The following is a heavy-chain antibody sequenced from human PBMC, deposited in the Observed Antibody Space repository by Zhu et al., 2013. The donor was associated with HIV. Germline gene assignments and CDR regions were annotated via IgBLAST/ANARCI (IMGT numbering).Heavy chain of an antibody. CDR2: IIPIFGTA. V-gene: IGHV1-69*01. CDR3: ARSEAVAGTGGYYYGMDV. CDR1: GGTFSSYA. D-gene: IGHD6-19*01. Sequence: QVQLVQSGAEVKKPGSSVKVSCKASGGTFSSYAISWVRQAPGQGLEWMGGIIPIFGTANYAQKFQGRVTITADESTSTAYMELSSLRSEDTAVYYCARSEAVAGTGGYYYGMDVWGQGTTVTVSS. J-gene: IGHJ6*02.